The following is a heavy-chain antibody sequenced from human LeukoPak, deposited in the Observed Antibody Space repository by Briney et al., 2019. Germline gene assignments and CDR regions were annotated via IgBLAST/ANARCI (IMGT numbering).Heavy chain of an antibody. CDR1: GDSLSNNNYA. Sequence: SQTLSLTCALSGDSLSNNNYAWNWIRQSPSRGRGWLRRTYYRSQWKNDYARSVMSRISVDPDTSKNQFSLKLRAVTPDDTAVYYCAGGYAFDVWGQGTMVTVSS. CDR3: AGGYAFDV. J-gene: IGHJ3*01. CDR2: TYYRSQWKN. V-gene: IGHV6-1*01.